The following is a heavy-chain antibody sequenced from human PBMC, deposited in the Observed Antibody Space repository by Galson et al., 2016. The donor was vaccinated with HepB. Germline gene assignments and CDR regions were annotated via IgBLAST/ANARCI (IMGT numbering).Heavy chain of an antibody. CDR3: ARDREGTSWFSGDYDHYGMDV. V-gene: IGHV3-21*01. CDR1: GFTFSSYS. J-gene: IGHJ6*02. CDR2: ISRSSRHI. D-gene: IGHD6-13*01. Sequence: SLRLSCAASGFTFSSYSMNWVRQAPGKGLEWVSSISRSSRHIYYADSVKGRFTISRDNAKNSLYLQMNSLRVEDTAVYFCARDREGTSWFSGDYDHYGMDVWGQGTTVTVSS.